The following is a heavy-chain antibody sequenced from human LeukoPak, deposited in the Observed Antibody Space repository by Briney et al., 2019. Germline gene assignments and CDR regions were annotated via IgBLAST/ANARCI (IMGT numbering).Heavy chain of an antibody. CDR3: AKGLYSGSYDGFDS. CDR2: ISGSGGST. J-gene: IGHJ4*02. D-gene: IGHD1-26*01. V-gene: IGHV3-23*01. CDR1: GFTFRSYA. Sequence: PGGSLRLSCAASGFTFRSYAMSWVRQAPGKGLEWVSVISGSGGSTYYADSLKGRFTISIDNSKNTLYLQRNSLRAEDTAVYYCAKGLYSGSYDGFDSWGQGALVTVSS.